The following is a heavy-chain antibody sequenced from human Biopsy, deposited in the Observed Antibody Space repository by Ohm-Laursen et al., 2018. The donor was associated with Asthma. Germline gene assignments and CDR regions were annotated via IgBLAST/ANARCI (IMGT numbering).Heavy chain of an antibody. V-gene: IGHV3-21*01. J-gene: IGHJ4*02. CDR1: GFTFTTYT. CDR2: ISTSGYST. CDR3: AGDSDGNFYY. Sequence: GSLRLSCTASGFTFTTYTMNWVRQAPGKGLEWVSSISTSGYSTYYANSVKGRFTISRDNAKNSLYLQMNSLRAEDTVVYYCAGDSDGNFYYWGQGTLVTVSS.